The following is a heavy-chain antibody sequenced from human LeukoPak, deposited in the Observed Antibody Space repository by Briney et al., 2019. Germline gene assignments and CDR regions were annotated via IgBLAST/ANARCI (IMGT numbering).Heavy chain of an antibody. CDR2: IYYSGST. V-gene: IGHV4-39*07. CDR1: GGSISSSSYY. CDR3: ARGYYDSSGYYNAFDI. J-gene: IGHJ3*02. D-gene: IGHD3-22*01. Sequence: SETLSLTCTVSGGSISSSSYYWGWIRQPPGKGLEWIGSIYYSGSTNYNPSLKSRVTISVDTSKNQFSLKLSSVTAADTAVYYCARGYYDSSGYYNAFDIWGQGTMVTVSS.